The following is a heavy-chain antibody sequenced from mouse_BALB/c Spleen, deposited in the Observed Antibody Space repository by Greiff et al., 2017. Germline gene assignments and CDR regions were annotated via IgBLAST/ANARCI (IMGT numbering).Heavy chain of an antibody. Sequence: EVQRVESGGGLVQPGGSRKLSCAASGFTFSSFGMHWVRQAPEKGLEWVAYISSGSSTIYYADTVKGRFTISRDNPKNTLFLQMTSLRSEDTAMYYCARWGGNWYFDVWGAGTTVTVSS. CDR1: GFTFSSFG. V-gene: IGHV5-17*02. D-gene: IGHD1-1*02. J-gene: IGHJ1*01. CDR2: ISSGSSTI. CDR3: ARWGGNWYFDV.